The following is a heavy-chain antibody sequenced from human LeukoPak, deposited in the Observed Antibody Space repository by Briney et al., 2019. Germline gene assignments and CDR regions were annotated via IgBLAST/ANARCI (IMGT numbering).Heavy chain of an antibody. Sequence: GGSLRLSCTASGFTFGDYAMSWVRQAPGKGLEWVGFIRSKAYGGTTEYAASVKGRFTISRDDSKSIAYLQMNSLKAEDTAVYYCTRAVLSDYYGPSQGPAASEEDYWGQGTLVTVSS. D-gene: IGHD3-10*01. J-gene: IGHJ4*02. V-gene: IGHV3-49*04. CDR2: IRSKAYGGTT. CDR1: GFTFGDYA. CDR3: TRAVLSDYYGPSQGPAASEEDY.